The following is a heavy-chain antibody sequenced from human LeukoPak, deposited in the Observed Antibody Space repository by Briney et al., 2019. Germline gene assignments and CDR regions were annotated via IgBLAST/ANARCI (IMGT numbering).Heavy chain of an antibody. CDR2: IYYSGST. CDR3: ARDVAYYYDSSGYYRYYYYMDV. CDR1: GGSISSSSYY. V-gene: IGHV4-39*02. D-gene: IGHD3-22*01. J-gene: IGHJ6*03. Sequence: SETLSLTCTVSGGSISSSSYYWGWIRQPPGKGLEWIGSIYYSGSTYYNPSLKSRVTISVDTSKNQFSLKLSSVTAADTAVYYCARDVAYYYDSSGYYRYYYYMDVWGKGTTVTVSS.